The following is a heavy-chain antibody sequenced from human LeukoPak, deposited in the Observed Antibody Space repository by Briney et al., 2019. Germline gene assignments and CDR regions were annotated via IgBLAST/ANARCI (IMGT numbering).Heavy chain of an antibody. Sequence: SQTLSLTCTVSGASIGSGDYYWSWIRQPPGEGLDWIGYIYYTGSTNYNPSLKSRLTISVDTSKNQFSLELSSVTAADTAVYYCARYSWGYSYLFDFRGQGTLVTVSS. CDR2: IYYTGST. J-gene: IGHJ4*02. CDR1: GASIGSGDYY. CDR3: ARYSWGYSYLFDF. V-gene: IGHV4-30-4*08. D-gene: IGHD5-18*01.